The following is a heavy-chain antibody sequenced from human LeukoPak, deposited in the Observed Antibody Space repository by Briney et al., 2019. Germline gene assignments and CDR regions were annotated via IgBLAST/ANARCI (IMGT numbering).Heavy chain of an antibody. CDR1: GYTLTELS. D-gene: IGHD6-13*01. J-gene: IGHJ4*02. CDR2: FDPEDGET. Sequence: ASVKVSCKVSGYTLTELSMHWVRQAPGKGLEWMGGFDPEDGETIYAQKFQGRVTMTEDTSTDTAYMELSSLRSEVTAVYYCATYLLAAAGDADYWGQGTLVTVSS. CDR3: ATYLLAAAGDADY. V-gene: IGHV1-24*01.